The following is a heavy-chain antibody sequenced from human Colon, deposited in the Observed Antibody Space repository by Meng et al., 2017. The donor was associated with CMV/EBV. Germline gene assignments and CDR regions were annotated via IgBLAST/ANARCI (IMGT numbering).Heavy chain of an antibody. CDR1: GFSLSNYG. CDR3: VKGGADLKWLLFDS. Sequence: GGSLRLSCAASGFSLSNYGMHWVRQAPGKGLEWVSVIAWDGETSYYADSVKGRFTISRDVSKPSLYLEMNNLRPEDTAFYYCVKGGADLKWLLFDSWGPGTPVTVSS. D-gene: IGHD3-3*01. V-gene: IGHV3-43D*03. CDR2: IAWDGETS. J-gene: IGHJ4*02.